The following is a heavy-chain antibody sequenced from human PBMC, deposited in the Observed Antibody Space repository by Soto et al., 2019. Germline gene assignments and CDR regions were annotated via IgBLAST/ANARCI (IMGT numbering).Heavy chain of an antibody. CDR1: GFSLITRGVG. J-gene: IGHJ4*02. CDR2: ISWDDDQ. CDR3: AHRRAFLGESPWDY. Sequence: QITLKESGPTLVKPTQTLTLTCTFSGFSLITRGVGVGWIRQPPGKALEWLALISWDDDQRYSPSLKSRLTITKDTSKNQVVLTMTNMDPVDTATYYCAHRRAFLGESPWDYWGQGTLVTVSS. D-gene: IGHD3-10*01. V-gene: IGHV2-5*02.